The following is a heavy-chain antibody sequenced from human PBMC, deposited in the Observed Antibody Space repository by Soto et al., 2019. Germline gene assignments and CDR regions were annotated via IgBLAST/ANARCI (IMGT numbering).Heavy chain of an antibody. Sequence: QVQLVESGGGVVQPGRSLRLSCAASGFTFTNYAMHWVRQAPGKGLEWVALISHDGGDKYYADSVKGRFTIARDNSKNTLFLQMNSLRAEDTAVYYCARIMTTVTMGDYWGQGTLVTVSS. CDR1: GFTFTNYA. V-gene: IGHV3-30-3*01. J-gene: IGHJ4*02. CDR2: ISHDGGDK. CDR3: ARIMTTVTMGDY. D-gene: IGHD4-17*01.